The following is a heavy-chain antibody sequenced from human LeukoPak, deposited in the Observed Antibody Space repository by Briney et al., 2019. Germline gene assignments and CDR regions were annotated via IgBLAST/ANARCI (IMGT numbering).Heavy chain of an antibody. D-gene: IGHD6-6*01. Sequence: PGGSLRLSCAVSGFTFSSYAMSWVRQAPGKGLEWVSAISGSGGSTYYADSVKGRFTISRDNSKNTLYPQMNSLRAEDTAVYYCAKVSGLAARSKRNTLNWFDPWGQGTLVTVSS. CDR3: AKVSGLAARSKRNTLNWFDP. J-gene: IGHJ5*02. CDR2: ISGSGGST. CDR1: GFTFSSYA. V-gene: IGHV3-23*01.